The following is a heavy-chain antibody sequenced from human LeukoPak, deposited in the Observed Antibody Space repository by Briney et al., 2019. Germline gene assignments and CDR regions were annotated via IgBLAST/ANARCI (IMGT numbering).Heavy chain of an antibody. D-gene: IGHD4-17*01. CDR1: GFTFSSYS. CDR2: ISYDGSNK. Sequence: GGSLRLSCAASGFTFSSYSMHWVRQAPGKGLEWVAVISYDGSNKYYADSVKGRFTISRDNSKNTLYLQMNSLRAEDTAVYYCARDPYGDYVPDDAFDIWGQGTMVTVSS. J-gene: IGHJ3*02. V-gene: IGHV3-30*03. CDR3: ARDPYGDYVPDDAFDI.